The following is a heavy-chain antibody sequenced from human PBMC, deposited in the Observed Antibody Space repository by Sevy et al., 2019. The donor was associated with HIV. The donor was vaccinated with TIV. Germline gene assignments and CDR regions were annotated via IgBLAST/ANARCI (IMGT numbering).Heavy chain of an antibody. V-gene: IGHV1-18*01. CDR1: GYTFTRYG. D-gene: IGHD3-22*01. CDR2: ISGNNDYT. CDR3: ARDRNNYDSSGYPKGMDV. Sequence: ASVKVSCKASGYTFTRYGISWVRQAPGQGLEWMGWISGNNDYTNYAQKIQGRVTMTTDTSTSVAYMELRSLRSADTAVYYCARDRNNYDSSGYPKGMDVWGQGTTVTVSS. J-gene: IGHJ6*02.